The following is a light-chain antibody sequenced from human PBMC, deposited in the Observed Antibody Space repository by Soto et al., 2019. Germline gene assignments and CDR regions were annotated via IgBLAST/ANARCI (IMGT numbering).Light chain of an antibody. CDR1: SGSIASNY. V-gene: IGLV6-57*04. Sequence: NFMLTQPHSVSESPGKTVTISCTRSSGSIASNYVQWYQQRPGSAPTPVIYEDNERPSGVPDRFSGSIDSSSNSASLTISGLKNDDEADYYCQAYQSGNVVFGGGTKLTVL. J-gene: IGLJ2*01. CDR3: QAYQSGNVV. CDR2: EDN.